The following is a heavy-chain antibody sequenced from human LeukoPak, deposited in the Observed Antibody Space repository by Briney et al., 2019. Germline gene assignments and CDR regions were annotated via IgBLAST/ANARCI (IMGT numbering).Heavy chain of an antibody. V-gene: IGHV4-59*11. J-gene: IGHJ4*02. CDR1: GVSISSHY. Sequence: SETLSLTCTVSGVSISSHYWSWIRQPPGKGLEWIGYIYYSGSTNYNPSLKSRVTISVDTSKNQFSLKLSSVTAADTAVYYCARDRASYYDFWSGYYREGAFDYWGQGTLVTVSS. CDR3: ARDRASYYDFWSGYYREGAFDY. D-gene: IGHD3-3*01. CDR2: IYYSGST.